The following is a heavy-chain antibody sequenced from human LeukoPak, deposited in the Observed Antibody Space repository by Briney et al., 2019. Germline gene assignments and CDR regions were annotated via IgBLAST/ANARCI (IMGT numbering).Heavy chain of an antibody. CDR3: AKVTSSYNYFDY. CDR1: GFTFSTYA. V-gene: IGHV3-23*01. CDR2: FSGSGGRT. Sequence: GGSLRLSCAASGFTFSTYAMSWVRQAPGKGLEWVSTFSGSGGRTLSADPVKGRFVISRDNSKNTLYLQMNSLRAEDTAVYYCAKVTSSYNYFDYWGQGAPVTVSS. D-gene: IGHD2-2*01. J-gene: IGHJ4*02.